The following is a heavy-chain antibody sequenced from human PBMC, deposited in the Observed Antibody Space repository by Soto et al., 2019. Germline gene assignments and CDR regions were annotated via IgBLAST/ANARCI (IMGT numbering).Heavy chain of an antibody. CDR1: GFTVSSKY. V-gene: IGHV3-66*01. Sequence: EVQLVESGGGLVQPGGSLRLSCAASGFTVSSKYMSWVRQAPGKGLEWVSLIQSGGPTYYADSGKGRFTISRDTSENTVHLQMDSLRAEDTAVYYCARDDVLCDGGRCYGVPLDVWGQGTTVTVSS. J-gene: IGHJ6*02. CDR3: ARDDVLCDGGRCYGVPLDV. CDR2: IQSGGPT. D-gene: IGHD2-15*01.